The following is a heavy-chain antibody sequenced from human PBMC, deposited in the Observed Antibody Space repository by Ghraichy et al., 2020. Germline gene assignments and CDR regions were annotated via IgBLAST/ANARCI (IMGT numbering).Heavy chain of an antibody. CDR1: GFTFSSYW. J-gene: IGHJ4*02. V-gene: IGHV3-74*01. CDR2: IKSDGSST. D-gene: IGHD5-24*01. CDR3: ARGEMATVY. Sequence: GSLRLSCAASGFTFSSYWMHWVRQAPGKGLVWVSRIKSDGSSTGYADSVKGRFTISRDNAKNTLYLQMNSLRAEDTAVYYCARGEMATVYWGQGTLVTISS.